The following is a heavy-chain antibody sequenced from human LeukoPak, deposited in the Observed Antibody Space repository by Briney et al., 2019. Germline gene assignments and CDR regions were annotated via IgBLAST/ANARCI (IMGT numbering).Heavy chain of an antibody. D-gene: IGHD3-22*01. J-gene: IGHJ3*02. CDR2: IYWNDDK. Sequence: ESGPTLVNPTQTLTLTCTFSGFSLSTSGVGVGWIRQPPGEALEWLALIYWNDDKRYSPSLKSRLTITKDTSKNQVVLTMTNMDPVDTATYYCAHIRYYDSSGYYWRGLDAFDIWGQGTMVTVSS. CDR3: AHIRYYDSSGYYWRGLDAFDI. V-gene: IGHV2-5*01. CDR1: GFSLSTSGVG.